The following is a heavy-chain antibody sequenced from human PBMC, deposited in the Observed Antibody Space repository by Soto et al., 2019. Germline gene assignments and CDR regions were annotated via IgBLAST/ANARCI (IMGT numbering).Heavy chain of an antibody. CDR2: IFSNDDK. V-gene: IGHV2-26*01. Sequence: ETLSLTCTVSGGSISSYYWSWIRQPPGKGLEWIAHIFSNDDKSYNTSLDRRLTISKDTSRSQVVLTMTNLDPVDSGTYYCALIKDCSRTDCFLASFDPWGQGTLVTVYS. J-gene: IGHJ5*02. CDR1: GGSISSYYW. CDR3: ALIKDCSRTDCFLASFDP. D-gene: IGHD2-2*01.